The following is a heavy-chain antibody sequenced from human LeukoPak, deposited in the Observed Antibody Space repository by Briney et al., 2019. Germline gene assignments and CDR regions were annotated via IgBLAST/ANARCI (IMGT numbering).Heavy chain of an antibody. Sequence: GGSLRLSCAASGFTFSSYAMSWVRQAPGKGLEWVSAIGGSGGSTYYADSVKGRFTISRDNSKNTLYLQMNSLRAEDTAVYYCAKMGAARRYFDYWGQGTLVTVSS. CDR2: IGGSGGST. V-gene: IGHV3-23*01. J-gene: IGHJ4*02. CDR3: AKMGAARRYFDY. CDR1: GFTFSSYA. D-gene: IGHD6-6*01.